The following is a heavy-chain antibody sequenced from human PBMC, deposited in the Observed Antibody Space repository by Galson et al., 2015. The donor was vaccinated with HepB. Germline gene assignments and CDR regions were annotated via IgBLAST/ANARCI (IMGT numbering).Heavy chain of an antibody. D-gene: IGHD3-9*01. J-gene: IGHJ4*02. V-gene: IGHV5-51*01. CDR1: GYSFTSYW. Sequence: QSGAEVKKPGESLKISCKGSGYSFTSYWIGWVRQMPGKGLEWMGIIYPGDSDTRYSPSFQGQVTISADKSISTAYLQWSSLKASDTAMYYCARHYVHERGDILMGVDYWGQGTLVTVSS. CDR3: ARHYVHERGDILMGVDY. CDR2: IYPGDSDT.